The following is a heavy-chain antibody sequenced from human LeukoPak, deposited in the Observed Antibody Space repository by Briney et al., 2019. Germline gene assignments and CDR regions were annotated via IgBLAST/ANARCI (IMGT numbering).Heavy chain of an antibody. CDR2: FDPEDGET. CDR1: GYTLTELS. CDR3: ATAFRCSSTSCPGRVGTIDAFDI. Sequence: ASVKVSCKVSGYTLTELSMHWVRQAPGKGLEWMGGFDPEDGETIYAQKFQGRVTMTEDTSTDTAYMELSSLRSEDTAVYYCATAFRCSSTSCPGRVGTIDAFDIWGQGTMVTVSS. D-gene: IGHD2-2*01. V-gene: IGHV1-24*01. J-gene: IGHJ3*02.